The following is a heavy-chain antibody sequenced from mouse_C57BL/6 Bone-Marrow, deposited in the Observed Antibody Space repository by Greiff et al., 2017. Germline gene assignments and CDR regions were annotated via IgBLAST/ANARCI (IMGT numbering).Heavy chain of an antibody. Sequence: QVQLQQPGAELVMPGASVKLSCKASGYTFTSYWMHWVKQRPGQGLEWIGEIDPSDSYTNYNQKFKGKSTLTVDKSSSTACMQLSSLTSEDSAVYYGARSDCYYGSSLYFDVWGTGTTVTVSS. D-gene: IGHD1-1*01. J-gene: IGHJ1*03. CDR1: GYTFTSYW. V-gene: IGHV1-69*01. CDR3: ARSDCYYGSSLYFDV. CDR2: IDPSDSYT.